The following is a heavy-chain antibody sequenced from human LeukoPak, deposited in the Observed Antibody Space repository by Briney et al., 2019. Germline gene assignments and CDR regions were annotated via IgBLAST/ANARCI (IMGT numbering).Heavy chain of an antibody. CDR2: ISSSSSYI. V-gene: IGHV3-21*01. Sequence: KPGGSLRLSCAASGFTFSSYSMNWVRQAPGKGLEWVSSISSSSSYIYYADSVKGRFTISRDNAKNSLYLQMNSLRAEDMAVYYCAREEVHAFDIWGQGTMVTVSS. CDR1: GFTFSSYS. J-gene: IGHJ3*02. CDR3: AREEVHAFDI.